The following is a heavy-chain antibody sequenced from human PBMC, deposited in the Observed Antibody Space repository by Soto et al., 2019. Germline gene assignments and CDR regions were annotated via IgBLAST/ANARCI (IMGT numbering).Heavy chain of an antibody. Sequence: EVQLVESGGGLVQPGGSLRLSCSSSGFTFSSHSMNWVRQAPGEGLEWVARIDSSGNSIYYADSVKGRFAVSRDNANSSLFLQMNSLRDEDTAVYYCARLQLVDWFFINIDLYRMDVWAQGTTVVVSS. CDR1: GFTFSSHS. D-gene: IGHD6-13*01. CDR2: IDSSGNSI. V-gene: IGHV3-48*02. CDR3: ARLQLVDWFFINIDLYRMDV. J-gene: IGHJ6*02.